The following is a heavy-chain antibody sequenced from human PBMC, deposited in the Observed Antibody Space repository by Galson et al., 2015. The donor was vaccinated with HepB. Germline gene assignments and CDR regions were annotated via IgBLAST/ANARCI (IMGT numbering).Heavy chain of an antibody. V-gene: IGHV3-33*01. D-gene: IGHD2-21*01. CDR1: GLTFRRSG. CDR2: IQHVGSPI. J-gene: IGHJ3*02. CDR3: ARETSRIVFHAFDI. Sequence: SLRLSCAASGLTFRRSGMHWVRQAPGKGLEWLAVIQHVGSPIRYADSVKGRFTVPRDNSKNTLYLEMNNLRAEDTAVYYCARETSRIVFHAFDIWGQGTMVTVSS.